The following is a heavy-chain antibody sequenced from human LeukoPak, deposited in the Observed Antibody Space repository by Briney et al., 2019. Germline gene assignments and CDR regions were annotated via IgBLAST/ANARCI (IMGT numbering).Heavy chain of an antibody. V-gene: IGHV3-23*01. CDR1: GFTFSSYA. CDR2: ISGSGGRT. CDR3: AKDRRIAGPHDY. J-gene: IGHJ4*02. D-gene: IGHD2-21*01. Sequence: PGGSLRLSCAASGFTFSSYAMSWVRQAPGKGLEWLSAISGSGGRTYYADSVKGRFTISRDNSKNTLYLQMNSLRAEDTAVYYCAKDRRIAGPHDYWGQGTLVTVSS.